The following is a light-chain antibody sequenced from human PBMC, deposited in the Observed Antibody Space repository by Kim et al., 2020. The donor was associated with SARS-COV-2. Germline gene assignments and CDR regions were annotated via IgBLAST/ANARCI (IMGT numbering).Light chain of an antibody. CDR2: DAS. CDR1: QSVSSY. V-gene: IGKV3-11*01. J-gene: IGKJ5*01. Sequence: EIVLTQSPATLSLSPGERATLSCRASQSVSSYLAWYQQKPGQAPRLLIYDASNRATGIPARFSGSGSGTDFTLTISSLEPEDFAVYYCQQRINWPLTVCQGTRRGIK. CDR3: QQRINWPLT.